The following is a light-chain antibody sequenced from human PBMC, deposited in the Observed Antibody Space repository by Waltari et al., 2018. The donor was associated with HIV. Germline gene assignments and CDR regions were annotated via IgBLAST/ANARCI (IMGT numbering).Light chain of an antibody. CDR2: GAS. V-gene: IGKV1-39*01. CDR1: QTISSY. J-gene: IGKJ2*01. CDR3: QQSYSTPRT. Sequence: DIQMTQSPSSLSASVDDGVTITCQASQTISSYLNGNQQKPGKAPMLLIYGASTLHSGVPSRFSGSGSGTDFTLTISSLQPEDFATYYCQQSYSTPRTFGQGTKLEIK.